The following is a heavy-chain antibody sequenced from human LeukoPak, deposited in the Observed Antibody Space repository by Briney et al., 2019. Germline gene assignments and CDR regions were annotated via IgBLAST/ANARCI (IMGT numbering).Heavy chain of an antibody. D-gene: IGHD3-16*02. V-gene: IGHV4-59*01. CDR2: IYYSGST. CDR3: ARDMPTQVWGSYRYTDGSALDY. J-gene: IGHJ4*02. Sequence: PSETLSLTCTVSGGSISSYYWSWIRQPPGKGLEWIGYIYYSGSTNYNPSLKSRVTISVDTSNNQFSLKLSSVTAADTAVYYCARDMPTQVWGSYRYTDGSALDYWGQGTLVTVSS. CDR1: GGSISSYY.